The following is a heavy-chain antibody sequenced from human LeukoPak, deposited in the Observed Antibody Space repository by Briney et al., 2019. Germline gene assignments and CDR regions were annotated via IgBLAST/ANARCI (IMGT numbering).Heavy chain of an antibody. CDR2: IYSSGNT. CDR3: ARGSASPAALAFDI. V-gene: IGHV4-4*07. J-gene: IGHJ3*02. CDR1: GGSISSHF. Sequence: SETLSLTCSVSGGSISSHFWSWIRQPAGKGLEWIGRIYSSGNTNYNPSLKSRLTMLVDTSKSQFSLKLSSVTAADTAVYYRARGSASPAALAFDIWGQGTMVTVSS. D-gene: IGHD2-15*01.